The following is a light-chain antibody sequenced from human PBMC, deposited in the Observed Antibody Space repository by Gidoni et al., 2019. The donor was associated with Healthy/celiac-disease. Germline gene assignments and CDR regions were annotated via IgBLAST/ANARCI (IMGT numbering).Light chain of an antibody. Sequence: EIVLTQSPATLSLSPGESATLSCRASQNVRSYLAGYQQKPGQAPRLLIYDASNRATGIPARFSGSGSGTDFTLTISSLGPGDFAVYYCQQRSNWLWTFGQGTKVEIK. CDR2: DAS. J-gene: IGKJ1*01. V-gene: IGKV3-11*01. CDR3: QQRSNWLWT. CDR1: QNVRSY.